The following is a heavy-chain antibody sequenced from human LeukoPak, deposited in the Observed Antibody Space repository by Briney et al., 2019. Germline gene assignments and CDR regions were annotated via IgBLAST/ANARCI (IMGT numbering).Heavy chain of an antibody. J-gene: IGHJ6*02. CDR3: ARGSGYSGYDYYYGMDV. D-gene: IGHD5-12*01. Sequence: SETLSLTCTVSGVSISSYYWSWIRQPPGKGLEWIGYIYYSGSTNYNPSLKSRVTISVDTSKNQFSLKLSSVTAADTAVYYCARGSGYSGYDYYYGMDVWGQGTTVTVSS. V-gene: IGHV4-59*01. CDR2: IYYSGST. CDR1: GVSISSYY.